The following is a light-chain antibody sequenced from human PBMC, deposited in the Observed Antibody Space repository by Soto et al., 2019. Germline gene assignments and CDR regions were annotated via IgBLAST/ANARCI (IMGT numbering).Light chain of an antibody. V-gene: IGKV2-28*01. CDR2: MGS. CDR3: MHALQIPLT. CDR1: QSLLHSHGYTY. Sequence: DIVMTQSPVSLPVTPGEPASISCRSSQSLLHSHGYTYLDWYLQKPGQSPQLLIYMGSTRASGVPDRFSGSGSDTDFTLKISRVEAEDVGVYYCMHALQIPLTFGGVTKVEIK. J-gene: IGKJ4*01.